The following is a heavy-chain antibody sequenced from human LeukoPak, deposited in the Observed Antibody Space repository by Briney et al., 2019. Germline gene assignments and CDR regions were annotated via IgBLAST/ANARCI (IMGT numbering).Heavy chain of an antibody. CDR2: IYYSGST. CDR1: GGSISSSSYY. V-gene: IGHV4-61*05. CDR3: ARHSGYSSGWFDFGYFDY. Sequence: PSETLSLTCTVSGGSISSSSYYWSWIRQPPGKGLEWIGYIYYSGSTNYNPSLKSRVTISVDTSKNQFSLKLSSVTAADTAVYYCARHSGYSSGWFDFGYFDYWGQGTLVTVSS. D-gene: IGHD6-19*01. J-gene: IGHJ4*02.